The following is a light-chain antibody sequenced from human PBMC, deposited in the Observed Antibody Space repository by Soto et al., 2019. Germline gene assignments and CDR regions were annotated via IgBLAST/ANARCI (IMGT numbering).Light chain of an antibody. CDR1: QDISSY. V-gene: IGKV1-9*01. CDR3: QQLSNFPLT. CDR2: STS. J-gene: IGKJ4*01. Sequence: DIQLTHSPSFVSASVGDRVTITCRASQDISSYLAWDHKKPEKAPKLLIYSTSTLQSEVPSKFSGNGSGTYFTLTVSSLQPEDFASYFCQQLSNFPLTCGGGTKVDIK.